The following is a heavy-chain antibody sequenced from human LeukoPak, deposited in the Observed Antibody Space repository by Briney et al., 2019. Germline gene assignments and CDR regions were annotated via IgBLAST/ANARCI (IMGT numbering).Heavy chain of an antibody. D-gene: IGHD4-17*01. J-gene: IGHJ3*02. CDR1: GFTFSSYG. V-gene: IGHV4-59*01. Sequence: GSLRLSCAASGFTFSSYGMSWVRQAPGKGLEWIGYIYYSGSTNYNPSLKSRVTISVDTSKNQFSLKLSSVTAADTAVYYCAREAVTTGFGAFDIWGQGTMVTVSS. CDR3: AREAVTTGFGAFDI. CDR2: IYYSGST.